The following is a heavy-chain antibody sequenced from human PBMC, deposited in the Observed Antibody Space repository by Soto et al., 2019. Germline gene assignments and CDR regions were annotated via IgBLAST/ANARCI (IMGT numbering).Heavy chain of an antibody. Sequence: GASVQVSCKASGYTFTGYYMHWVRQAPGQGLEWMGWISAYNGNTNYALKLQGRVTMTTDTSTSTVYLELRSLRSDDTVVYYCARESVLSDRSSMAFDIWGQGTMVTVSS. D-gene: IGHD2-2*01. CDR1: GYTFTGYY. J-gene: IGHJ3*02. CDR3: ARESVLSDRSSMAFDI. CDR2: ISAYNGNT. V-gene: IGHV1-18*04.